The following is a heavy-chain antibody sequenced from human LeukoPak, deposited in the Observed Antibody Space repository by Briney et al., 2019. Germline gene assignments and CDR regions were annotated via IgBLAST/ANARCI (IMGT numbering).Heavy chain of an antibody. D-gene: IGHD4-17*01. Sequence: GGSLRLSCAASGFTFSSYWMHWVRQAPGKGLVWVSRINIDGSSTSYADSVKGRFTISRDNAKNSLYLQMNSLRAEDTAVYYCARDGYGDYDIERYFQHWGQGTLVTVSS. CDR2: INIDGSST. V-gene: IGHV3-74*01. CDR3: ARDGYGDYDIERYFQH. CDR1: GFTFSSYW. J-gene: IGHJ1*01.